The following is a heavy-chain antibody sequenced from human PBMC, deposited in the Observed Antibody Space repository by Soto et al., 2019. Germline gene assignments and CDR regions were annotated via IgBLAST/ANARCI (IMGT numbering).Heavy chain of an antibody. D-gene: IGHD4-17*01. CDR1: GFTFSSYG. V-gene: IGHV3-33*01. J-gene: IGHJ3*02. CDR2: IWYDGSNK. Sequence: QVQLVESGGGVVQPGRSLRLSCAASGFTFSSYGMHWVRQAPGKGLEWVAVIWYDGSNKYYADSVKGRFTISRDNSKNTLYLQMNSLRAEDMAVYYCATTTVVTGAFDIWGQGTMVTVSS. CDR3: ATTTVVTGAFDI.